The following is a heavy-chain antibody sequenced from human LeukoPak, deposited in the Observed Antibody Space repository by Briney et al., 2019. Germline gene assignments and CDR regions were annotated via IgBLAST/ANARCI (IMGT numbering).Heavy chain of an antibody. CDR1: GFTFSSYS. CDR3: AKTVSHYYYYMDV. J-gene: IGHJ6*03. D-gene: IGHD4-17*01. CDR2: ISSSSSYI. Sequence: PGGSLRLSCAASGFTFSSYSMNWVRQAPGKGLEWVSSISSSSSYIYYADSVKGRFTISRDNAKNSLYLQMNSLRAEDTAVYYCAKTVSHYYYYMDVWGKGTTVTVSS. V-gene: IGHV3-21*01.